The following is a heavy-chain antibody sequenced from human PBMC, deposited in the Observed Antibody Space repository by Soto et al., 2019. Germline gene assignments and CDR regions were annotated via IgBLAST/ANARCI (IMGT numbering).Heavy chain of an antibody. J-gene: IGHJ6*02. Sequence: AASVKVSCKASGYTFTSYAMHWVRQAPGQRLEWMGWINAGNGNTKYSQKFQGRVTITRDTSASTAYMELSSLRSEDTAVYYCARDPNCSSTSCFHYGMDVWGQGTTVTVSS. V-gene: IGHV1-3*01. D-gene: IGHD2-2*01. CDR1: GYTFTSYA. CDR2: INAGNGNT. CDR3: ARDPNCSSTSCFHYGMDV.